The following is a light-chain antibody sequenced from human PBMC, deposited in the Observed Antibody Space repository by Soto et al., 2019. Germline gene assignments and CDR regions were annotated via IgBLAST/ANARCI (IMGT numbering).Light chain of an antibody. Sequence: EIVLTQSPGTLSLSPGERATLSCRASQTVSSSNLAWYQHKPGQAPKVVIYGASSRATGIPDRFSGSGSGTDFTLTISRLEPEDFAVYYCHQFGSSPRTFGQGTNVEIK. CDR2: GAS. CDR1: QTVSSSN. J-gene: IGKJ1*01. V-gene: IGKV3-20*01. CDR3: HQFGSSPRT.